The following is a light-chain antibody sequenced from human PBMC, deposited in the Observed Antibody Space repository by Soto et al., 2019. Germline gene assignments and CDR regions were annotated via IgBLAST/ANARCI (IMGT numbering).Light chain of an antibody. Sequence: EIVLTQSPDTLSLSPGERATLSCRASQSVSGYLGWYQQKPGQAPRLLIYDASNRAYGVPARFRGSGSGTNFTLTIASLEPDDFAVYYCLQDYNYPWTFGQGTKVEIK. CDR2: DAS. CDR3: LQDYNYPWT. V-gene: IGKV3-11*01. J-gene: IGKJ1*01. CDR1: QSVSGY.